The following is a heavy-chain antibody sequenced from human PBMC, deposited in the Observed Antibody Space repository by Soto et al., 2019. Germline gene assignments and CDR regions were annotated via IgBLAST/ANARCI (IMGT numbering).Heavy chain of an antibody. CDR1: GFNLSHPW. V-gene: IGHV3-15*01. CDR2: IKSKTDGGTA. CDR3: TTGIYYDILTGYHNVAY. Sequence: GGSLRLSCVASGFNLSHPWMTWVRQAAGKGLEWVGRIKSKTDGGTADYAAPVKGRATISRDESKNTAYLQMNSLKTEDTAVYYCTTGIYYDILTGYHNVAYWGQGALVTV. J-gene: IGHJ4*02. D-gene: IGHD3-9*01.